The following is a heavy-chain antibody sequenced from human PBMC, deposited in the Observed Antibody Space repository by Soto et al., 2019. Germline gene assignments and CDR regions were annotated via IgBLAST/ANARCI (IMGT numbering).Heavy chain of an antibody. CDR3: ASGAPSRY. J-gene: IGHJ4*02. V-gene: IGHV4-4*08. CDR1: GGSFSNYY. CDR2: IYNSGTT. D-gene: IGHD4-17*01. Sequence: QMQLQESGPGLVKASETLSLTCSVSGGSFSNYYWGWIRQAPGKGLEWIGSIYNSGTTKYNPSLKRRVVISIESSKSQFALRLNSVTVADSAVNYGASGAPSRYWGQGVLVTVTS.